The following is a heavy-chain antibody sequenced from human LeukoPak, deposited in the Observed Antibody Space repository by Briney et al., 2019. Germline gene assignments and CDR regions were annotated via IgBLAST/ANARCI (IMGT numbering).Heavy chain of an antibody. CDR1: GFTVSSNY. CDR3: ARAPPDAVVPYDYYYYMDV. D-gene: IGHD2-2*01. V-gene: IGHV3-53*01. J-gene: IGHJ6*03. Sequence: GGSLRLSCAASGFTVSSNYMSWVRQAPGRGLEWVSVIYSGSSTYYADSVKGRFTISRDNSKNTLYLQMNSLRAEDTAVYYCARAPPDAVVPYDYYYYMDVWGKGTTVTVSS. CDR2: IYSGSST.